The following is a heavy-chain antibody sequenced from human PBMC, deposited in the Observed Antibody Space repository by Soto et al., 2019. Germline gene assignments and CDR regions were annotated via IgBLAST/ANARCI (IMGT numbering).Heavy chain of an antibody. J-gene: IGHJ4*02. D-gene: IGHD6-19*01. CDR2: SHVGPDTT. CDR3: ARESSGPYYFDY. CDR1: GYTFTNYY. V-gene: IGHV1-46*01. Sequence: QVQLEQSGAEVKKPGASMKVSCQASGYTFTNYYIHWVRQAPGQGLEWMGVSHVGPDTTMYAQKFQGRVTVTRDTSTSTVYMELSSLISEDTAVYFCARESSGPYYFDYCGQGTLVTVSS.